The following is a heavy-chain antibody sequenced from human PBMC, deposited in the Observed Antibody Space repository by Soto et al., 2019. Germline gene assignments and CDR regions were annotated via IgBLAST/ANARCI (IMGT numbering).Heavy chain of an antibody. CDR3: ATCGSSGYYGSGSYSWFAP. CDR2: INHSGST. Sequence: TSETLSLTCAVYGGSFSGYYWSWIRQPPGKGLEWIGEINHSGSTNYNPSLKSRVTISVDTSKNQFSLKLSSVTAADTAVYYCATCGSSGYYGSGSYSWFAPWGQGTPVTVSS. D-gene: IGHD3-10*01. J-gene: IGHJ5*02. V-gene: IGHV4-34*01. CDR1: GGSFSGYY.